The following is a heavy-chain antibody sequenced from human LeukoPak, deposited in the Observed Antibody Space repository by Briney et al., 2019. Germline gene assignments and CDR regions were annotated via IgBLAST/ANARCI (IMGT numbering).Heavy chain of an antibody. J-gene: IGHJ4*02. CDR2: ISGSGGST. CDR1: GFTVSSYA. V-gene: IGHV3-23*01. Sequence: GGSLRLSCAASGFTVSSYAMSWVRQAAGKGREWVSAISGSGGSTYYEDAVKDRFTISRSHYKNTLYIQTNGLRAEDTAVYYCAKGVILWSGTYYFDYWGQGTLVTVSS. CDR3: AKGVILWSGTYYFDY. D-gene: IGHD3-3*01.